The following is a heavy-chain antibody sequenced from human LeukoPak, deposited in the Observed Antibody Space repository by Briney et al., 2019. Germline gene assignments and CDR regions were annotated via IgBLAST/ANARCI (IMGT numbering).Heavy chain of an antibody. CDR1: GGSFSGYY. D-gene: IGHD2-2*01. V-gene: IGHV4-34*01. CDR2: INHSGST. J-gene: IGHJ6*03. CDR3: ARDFRYCSSTSCRAGYYYYYMDV. Sequence: SETLSLTCAVYGGSFSGYYWSWIRQPPGKGLEWIGEINHSGSTHYNPSLKSRLTISVDRSKNQFSLRLSSVPAADTAVYYCARDFRYCSSTSCRAGYYYYYMDVWGKGTTVTVSS.